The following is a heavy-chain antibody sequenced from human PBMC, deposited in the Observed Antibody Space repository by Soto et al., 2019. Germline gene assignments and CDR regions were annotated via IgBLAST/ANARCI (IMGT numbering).Heavy chain of an antibody. J-gene: IGHJ5*02. CDR2: MNPNSGNT. CDR3: ARGYEGHYDCWRFDP. Sequence: QVQLVQSGAEVKKPGASVKVSCKASGYTFTSYDINWVRQATGQGLEWMGWMNPNSGNTGYTQKFQGRVTMTRNTSISTAYMGLSSLSSEDTAVYYCARGYEGHYDCWRFDPWGQGTLVNVSS. D-gene: IGHD3-3*01. V-gene: IGHV1-8*01. CDR1: GYTFTSYD.